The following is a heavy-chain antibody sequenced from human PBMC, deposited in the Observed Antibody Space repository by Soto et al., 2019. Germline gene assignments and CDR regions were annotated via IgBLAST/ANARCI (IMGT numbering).Heavy chain of an antibody. J-gene: IGHJ4*02. CDR3: ARGVDSSGWQPFYY. CDR1: GFTFSSYA. CDR2: VSASGGST. Sequence: EVQLLESGGGLVQPGGSLRLSCTAPGFTFSSYAMNWVRQAPGKGLEWVSTVSASGGSTYYADSVKGRFTISRDNSKNTLFLQMNSLRAEDTALYYCARGVDSSGWQPFYYWGQGTLVTVSS. V-gene: IGHV3-23*01. D-gene: IGHD6-19*01.